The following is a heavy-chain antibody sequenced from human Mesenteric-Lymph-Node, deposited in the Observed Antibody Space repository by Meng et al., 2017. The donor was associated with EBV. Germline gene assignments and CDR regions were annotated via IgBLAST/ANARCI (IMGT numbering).Heavy chain of an antibody. J-gene: IGHJ4*02. Sequence: QVRLVQSGAEVKKPGASVKVSCKASGYTFTSYAMHWVRQAPGQRLEWMGWINAGNGNTKYSQKFQGRVTITRDTSASTAYMELSSLRSEDTAVYYCARVRGIAVVPPDYWGQGTLVTVSS. V-gene: IGHV1-3*01. D-gene: IGHD6-19*01. CDR2: INAGNGNT. CDR1: GYTFTSYA. CDR3: ARVRGIAVVPPDY.